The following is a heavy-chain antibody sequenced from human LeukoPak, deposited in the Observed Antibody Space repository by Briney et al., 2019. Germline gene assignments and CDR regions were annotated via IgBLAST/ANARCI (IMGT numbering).Heavy chain of an antibody. Sequence: GASVKVSCKASGYTFTSYAMHWVRQAPGQRLEWMGWINAGNVNTKYSQKFQGRVTITRDTSASTAYMELSSLRSEDTAVYYCARVQQQLDPAVDAFDIWGQGTMVTVSS. CDR3: ARVQQQLDPAVDAFDI. CDR1: GYTFTSYA. D-gene: IGHD6-13*01. J-gene: IGHJ3*02. CDR2: INAGNVNT. V-gene: IGHV1-3*01.